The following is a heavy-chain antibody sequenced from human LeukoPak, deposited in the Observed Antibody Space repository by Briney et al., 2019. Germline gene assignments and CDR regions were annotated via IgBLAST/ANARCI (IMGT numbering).Heavy chain of an antibody. J-gene: IGHJ4*02. CDR3: ARDGGIVVVPAATFPHYDY. CDR2: INPSGGST. Sequence: ASVKVSCKASGYTFTSYYMHWVRQAPGQGLEWMGIINPSGGSTSYAQKFQGRVTMTRDMSTSTVYMELSSLRSEDTAVYYCARDGGIVVVPAATFPHYDYWGQGTLVTVSS. D-gene: IGHD2-2*01. CDR1: GYTFTSYY. V-gene: IGHV1-46*01.